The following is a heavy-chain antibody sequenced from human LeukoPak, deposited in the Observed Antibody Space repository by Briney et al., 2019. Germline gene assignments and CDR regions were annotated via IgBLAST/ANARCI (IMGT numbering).Heavy chain of an antibody. CDR2: ISTSSSSI. D-gene: IGHD2-2*01. CDR1: GFTFSTYS. CDR3: ARMWAEYCSSTSCYGFDY. J-gene: IGHJ4*02. Sequence: PGRSLRLSCAASGFTFSTYSMKWVRQAPGKGLEWVSSISTSSSSIYYADSVKGRFTISRDNAKNLLYLQMNSLRAEDTAVYYCARMWAEYCSSTSCYGFDYWGQGTLVTVSS. V-gene: IGHV3-21*01.